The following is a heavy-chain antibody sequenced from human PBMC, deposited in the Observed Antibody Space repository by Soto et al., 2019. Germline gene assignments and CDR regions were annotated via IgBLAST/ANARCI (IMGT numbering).Heavy chain of an antibody. J-gene: IGHJ4*02. D-gene: IGHD3-16*01. CDR1: GFTFSSYA. V-gene: IGHV3-23*01. Sequence: EVQLLESGGGLVQPGGSLRLSCAASGFTFSSYAMNWVRQAPGKGLEWVSVISGSGDSTYYADSVKGRFTISRDNSKNTLYLQMNSLRAEDTAVYYCAKRAWGTYYFDYWGQGTLFTVSS. CDR2: ISGSGDST. CDR3: AKRAWGTYYFDY.